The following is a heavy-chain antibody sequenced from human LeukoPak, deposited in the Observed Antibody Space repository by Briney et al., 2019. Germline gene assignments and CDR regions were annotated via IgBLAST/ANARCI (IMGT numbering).Heavy chain of an antibody. Sequence: ASDTLSLTCSVYGESLNYYYWSWIRQSPEKGLEWIGEVFDGKTTNYNPSLKSGVTISAVTSSNQFSLNLKSVTAADTAVYYCASGAWATRLHSWAQGTLVIVSS. J-gene: IGHJ4*02. CDR3: ASGAWATRLHS. D-gene: IGHD5-24*01. CDR1: GESLNYYY. CDR2: VFDGKTT. V-gene: IGHV4-34*12.